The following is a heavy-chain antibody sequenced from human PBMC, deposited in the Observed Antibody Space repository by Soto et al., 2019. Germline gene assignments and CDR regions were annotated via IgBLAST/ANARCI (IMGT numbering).Heavy chain of an antibody. CDR3: ARGGYSSGYGWFDP. Sequence: PSETLSLTCAVYGGSFSGYYWSWIRQPPGKGLEWIGEIYHSGSINYNPSLKSRVTILVDTSKNQFSLRLTSVTAADTAVYYCARGGYSSGYGWFDPWGQGTLVTVSS. CDR2: IYHSGSI. J-gene: IGHJ5*02. CDR1: GGSFSGYY. V-gene: IGHV4-34*01. D-gene: IGHD6-19*01.